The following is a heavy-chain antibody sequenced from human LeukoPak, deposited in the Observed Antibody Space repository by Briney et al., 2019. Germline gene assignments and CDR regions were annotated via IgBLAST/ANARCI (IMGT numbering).Heavy chain of an antibody. CDR2: IYYSGST. V-gene: IGHV4-59*01. J-gene: IGHJ5*02. CDR1: GGSISSYY. CDR3: ARDLRNYDSSGEFDP. D-gene: IGHD3-22*01. Sequence: SETLSLTCTVSGGSISSYYWNWIRQPPGKGLEWIGYIYYSGSTNYNPSLKSRVTMSVDTSKSQFSLRLSSLTAADTAVYYCARDLRNYDSSGEFDPWGQGTLVTVSS.